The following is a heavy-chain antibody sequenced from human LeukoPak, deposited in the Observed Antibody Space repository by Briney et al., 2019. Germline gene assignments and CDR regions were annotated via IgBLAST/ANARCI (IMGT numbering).Heavy chain of an antibody. Sequence: GGSLRLSCAASGFTFSSYGMLWVRQAPGKGLEWVAFIRYDGSNKYYADSVKGRFTISRDNSKNTLYLQMNSLRAEDTAVYYCAKDDWVIAAAVRLYYYYYGMDVWGQGTTVTVSS. J-gene: IGHJ6*02. CDR1: GFTFSSYG. CDR2: IRYDGSNK. D-gene: IGHD6-13*01. V-gene: IGHV3-30*02. CDR3: AKDDWVIAAAVRLYYYYYGMDV.